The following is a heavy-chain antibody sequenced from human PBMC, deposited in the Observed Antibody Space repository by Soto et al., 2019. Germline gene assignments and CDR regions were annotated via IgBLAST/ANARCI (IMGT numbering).Heavy chain of an antibody. CDR3: ATAVYCRSAGCSNWFDP. D-gene: IGHD2-2*01. Sequence: QVQLQESGPGLVKPSQTLSLTCTVSGDSISTGDYYWGWIRQPPGKGLEWIGYIYYSGSTYYNPSLNSRVTISLDTSRNQFSLKMSSVTAADTAVYYCATAVYCRSAGCSNWFDPWGQGTLVTVSS. V-gene: IGHV4-30-4*01. CDR1: GDSISTGDYY. CDR2: IYYSGST. J-gene: IGHJ5*02.